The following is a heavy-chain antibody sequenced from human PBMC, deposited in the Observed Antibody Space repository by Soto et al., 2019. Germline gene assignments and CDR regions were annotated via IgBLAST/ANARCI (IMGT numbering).Heavy chain of an antibody. CDR3: AFSSGSGSYYFDY. D-gene: IGHD3-10*01. J-gene: IGHJ4*02. CDR1: GFTFSSYA. V-gene: IGHV3-23*01. Sequence: EVQLLESGGGLVQPGGSLRLSCAASGFTFSSYAMWWVRQAPGKGLECVSAISGGGETTYYADSVKGRFTISRDNSENTLYLQMNSLRAEDTAVYYCAFSSGSGSYYFDYWGQGTLVTVSS. CDR2: ISGGGETT.